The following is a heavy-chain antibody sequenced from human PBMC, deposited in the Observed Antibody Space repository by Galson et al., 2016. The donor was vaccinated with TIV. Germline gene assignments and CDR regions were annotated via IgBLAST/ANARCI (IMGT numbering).Heavy chain of an antibody. CDR1: GYSFTGYF. CDR3: ARSDSYYKYALDV. D-gene: IGHD3-10*01. V-gene: IGHV1-2*02. CDR2: INPKTGAT. J-gene: IGHJ3*01. Sequence: QSGAEVKKPGESLKISCKASGYSFTGYFMHWVRQAPGQGLEWMGWINPKTGATTYAQEFQGRITMTRDTSASTVYMDLNRLQSDDTAVYYCARSDSYYKYALDVWGQGTTVTVSS.